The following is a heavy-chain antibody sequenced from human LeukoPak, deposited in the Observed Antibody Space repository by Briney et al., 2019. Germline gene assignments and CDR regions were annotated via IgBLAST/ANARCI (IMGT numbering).Heavy chain of an antibody. CDR1: GFTFSSYA. V-gene: IGHV3-30-3*01. CDR2: ISYDGSNK. CDR3: ARAQIVVVTAIPVDY. J-gene: IGHJ4*02. D-gene: IGHD2-21*02. Sequence: GRSLRLSCAASGFTFSSYAMHWVRQAPGKGPEWVAVISYDGSNKYYADSVKGRFTISRDNSKNTLYLQMNSLRAEDTAVYYCARAQIVVVTAIPVDYWGQGTLVTVSS.